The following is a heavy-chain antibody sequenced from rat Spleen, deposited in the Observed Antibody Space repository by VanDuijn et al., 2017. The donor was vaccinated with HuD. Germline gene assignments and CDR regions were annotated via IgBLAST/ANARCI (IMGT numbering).Heavy chain of an antibody. J-gene: IGHJ2*01. CDR3: ARDDNCFDY. Sequence: QVQLKESGPDLVQPSQTLSLTCTVSGFSLTSYNVHWVRQPTGKGLEWMGVIWTGGSTDYNSALKSRLSISRDTSKSQVFLKMNSLQTEDTATYYCARDDNCFDYWGQGVMVTVSS. CDR2: IWTGGST. CDR1: GFSLTSYN. V-gene: IGHV2-30*01.